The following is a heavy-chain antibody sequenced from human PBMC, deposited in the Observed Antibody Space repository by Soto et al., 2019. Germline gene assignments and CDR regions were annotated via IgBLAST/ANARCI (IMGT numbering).Heavy chain of an antibody. CDR1: GGSISSYY. CDR2: IYYSGST. CDR3: AREGGDSGSYNYYGMDV. V-gene: IGHV4-59*01. J-gene: IGHJ6*02. Sequence: SETLSLTCTVSGGSISSYYWSWIRQPPGKGLEWIGYIYYSGSTNYNPSLKSRVTISVDTSKNQFSLKLSSVTAEDTAVYYCAREGGDSGSYNYYGMDVWRQGTTVTVS. D-gene: IGHD1-26*01.